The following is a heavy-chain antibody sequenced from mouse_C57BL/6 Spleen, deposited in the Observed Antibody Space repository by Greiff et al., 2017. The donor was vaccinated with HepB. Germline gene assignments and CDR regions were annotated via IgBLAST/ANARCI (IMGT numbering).Heavy chain of an antibody. CDR3: TQTAQAKGGDY. V-gene: IGHV14-1*01. J-gene: IGHJ2*01. D-gene: IGHD3-2*02. Sequence: EVQLQQSGAELVRPGASVKLSCTASGFNIKDYYMHWVKQRPEQGLEWIGRIDPEDGETEYAPKFQGKATMTADTSTNTAYLQLSSLTSEDTAGYCCTQTAQAKGGDYWGQGTTLTVSS. CDR2: IDPEDGET. CDR1: GFNIKDYY.